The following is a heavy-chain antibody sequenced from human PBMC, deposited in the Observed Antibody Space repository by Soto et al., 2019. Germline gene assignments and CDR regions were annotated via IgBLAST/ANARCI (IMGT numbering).Heavy chain of an antibody. CDR2: IHHSGST. CDR1: AVSISSGSF. D-gene: IGHD6-19*01. V-gene: IGHV4-4*02. J-gene: IGHJ4*02. Sequence: QVQLQESGPGLVKPSGTLSLTCAVSAVSISSGSFWGWVRQPPGKGLEWIGDIHHSGSTNYNPSLKSRVTIAVDTSKNHFSLKLNSVTAADTAVYYCAMSAGWYAVHSWGQGILVIVSS. CDR3: AMSAGWYAVHS.